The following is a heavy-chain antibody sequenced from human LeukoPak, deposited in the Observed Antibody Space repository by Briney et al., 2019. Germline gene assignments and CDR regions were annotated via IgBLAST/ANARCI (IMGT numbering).Heavy chain of an antibody. CDR2: INSDGSST. V-gene: IGHV3-74*01. J-gene: IGHJ4*02. D-gene: IGHD4-11*01. CDR3: ARATTVTTFGY. CDR1: GFPFSSYA. Sequence: GGSLRLSCVASGFPFSSYAMHWVRQAPGKGLVWVSRINSDGSSTSYADSVKGRFTISRDNAKNTLYLQMNSLRAEDTAVYYCARATTVTTFGYWGQGTLVTVSS.